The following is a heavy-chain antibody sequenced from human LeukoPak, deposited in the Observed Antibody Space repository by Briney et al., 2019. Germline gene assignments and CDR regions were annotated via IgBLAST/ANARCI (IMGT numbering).Heavy chain of an antibody. V-gene: IGHV4-4*07. CDR1: GGSISSYY. CDR3: ARAETYYYGSGSKTNWFDP. D-gene: IGHD3-10*01. J-gene: IGHJ5*02. Sequence: PSETLSLTCTVSGGSISSYYWSWIRQPAGKGLEWIGRIYTSGSTNYNPSLKSRVTMSVDTSKNQFSLKLSSVTAADTAVYYCARAETYYYGSGSKTNWFDPWGQGTLVTVSS. CDR2: IYTSGST.